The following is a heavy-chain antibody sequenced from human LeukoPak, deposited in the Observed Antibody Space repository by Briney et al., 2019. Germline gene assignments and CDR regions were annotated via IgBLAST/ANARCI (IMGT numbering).Heavy chain of an antibody. CDR3: ARDRVGSGWPRPWYFEF. Sequence: ASVKVSCKPSGYTFTGYYLHWVRQAPGQGLEWMGWINPNTGATIYAEKFQGRVTMTRDTSIDTAYMGMRSLRSDDTAVYYCARDRVGSGWPRPWYFEFWGRGTLITVSS. CDR2: INPNTGAT. CDR1: GYTFTGYY. J-gene: IGHJ4*02. V-gene: IGHV1-2*02. D-gene: IGHD6-19*01.